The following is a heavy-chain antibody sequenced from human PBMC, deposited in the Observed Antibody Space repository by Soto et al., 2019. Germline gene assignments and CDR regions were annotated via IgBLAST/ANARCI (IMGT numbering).Heavy chain of an antibody. CDR3: AAYFDWSYAMDV. J-gene: IGHJ6*02. D-gene: IGHD3-9*01. CDR2: ISSSGSTI. Sequence: EVQLVESGGGLVQPGGSLRLSCAASGFTFSSYEMNWVRQAPGKGLEWVSYISSSGSTIYYADSVKGRFTISRDNAKNSLYLQMNSLRAEDTAVYYCAAYFDWSYAMDVWGQGTTVTVSS. V-gene: IGHV3-48*03. CDR1: GFTFSSYE.